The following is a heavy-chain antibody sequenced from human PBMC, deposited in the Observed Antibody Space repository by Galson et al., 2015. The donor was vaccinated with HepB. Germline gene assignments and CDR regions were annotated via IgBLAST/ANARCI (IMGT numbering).Heavy chain of an antibody. J-gene: IGHJ6*02. D-gene: IGHD3-10*01. CDR3: ARDQVLWFGSDEGGMDV. CDR1: GFTFSRYW. V-gene: IGHV3-74*01. CDR2: INSDGRST. Sequence: SLRLSCAASGFTFSRYWMHWVRQAPGEGLVWVSRINSDGRSTSHADSVKGRFTISRDNAKNTMYLQMNSLRAEDTAVYYCARDQVLWFGSDEGGMDVWGQGTTVTVSS.